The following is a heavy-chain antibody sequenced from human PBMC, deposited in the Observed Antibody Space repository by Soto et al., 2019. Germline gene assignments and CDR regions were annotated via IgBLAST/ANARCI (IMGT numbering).Heavy chain of an antibody. Sequence: WASVKVSCKASGGTFSSYAISWVRQAPGQGLEWMGGIIPIFGTANYAQKFQGRVTITADESTSTAYMELSSLRSEDTAMYYCARDLHSGPCVQSNGMDVWGQGNTVTVSS. D-gene: IGHD5-12*01. CDR3: ARDLHSGPCVQSNGMDV. CDR2: IIPIFGTA. J-gene: IGHJ6*02. CDR1: GGTFSSYA. V-gene: IGHV1-69*13.